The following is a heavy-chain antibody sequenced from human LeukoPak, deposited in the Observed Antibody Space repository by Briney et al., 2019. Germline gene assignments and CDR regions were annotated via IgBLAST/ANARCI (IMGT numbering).Heavy chain of an antibody. CDR3: TRETGLRYYDFWSGWDY. D-gene: IGHD3-3*01. V-gene: IGHV6-1*01. J-gene: IGHJ4*02. Sequence: SQTLSLTCAISGDSFSSNSAAWNWVRQSPSRGLEWLGRTFHRSKWYNDYAVFVKSRITINPDTSKNQFSLQLNSVTPEDTAVYYCTRETGLRYYDFWSGWDYWGQGTLVTVSS. CDR2: TFHRSKWYN. CDR1: GDSFSSNSAA.